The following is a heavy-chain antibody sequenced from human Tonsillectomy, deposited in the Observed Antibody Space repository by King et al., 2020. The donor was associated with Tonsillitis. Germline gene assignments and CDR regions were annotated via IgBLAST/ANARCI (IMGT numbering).Heavy chain of an antibody. CDR1: GFTFSDYS. V-gene: IGHV3-21*01. CDR2: ISSSSSYI. CDR3: ARGDTAMNSMDV. D-gene: IGHD5-18*01. Sequence: VQLVESGGGLVKPGGSLRLSCTASGFTFSDYSMNWVRQAPGKGLEWVSSISSSSSYIYYADSVKGRFTISRDNAKNSQYLQTNSLRAEDTAVYYCARGDTAMNSMDVWGKGTTVTVSS. J-gene: IGHJ6*03.